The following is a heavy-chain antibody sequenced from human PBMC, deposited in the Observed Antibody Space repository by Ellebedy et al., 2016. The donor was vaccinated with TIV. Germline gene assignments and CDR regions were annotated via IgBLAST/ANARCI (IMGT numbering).Heavy chain of an antibody. Sequence: SETLSLTCAVYGGSFSGYYWSWIRQPPGKGLEWIGEINHSGSTNYNPSLKSRVTISVDTSKNQFSLKLSSVTAADTAVYYCARGSGNTMVRGVGMRYWGQGTLVTVSS. CDR2: INHSGST. D-gene: IGHD3-10*01. J-gene: IGHJ4*02. CDR1: GGSFSGYY. V-gene: IGHV4-34*01. CDR3: ARGSGNTMVRGVGMRY.